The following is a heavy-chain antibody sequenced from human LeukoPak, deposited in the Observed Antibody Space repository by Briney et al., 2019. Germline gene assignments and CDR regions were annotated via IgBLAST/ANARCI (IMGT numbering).Heavy chain of an antibody. CDR1: GYSISSGYY. Sequence: PSETLSLTCTVSGYSISSGYYWGWIRQPPGKGLEGIGGIYHSGSTYYNPSLKSRVTISVDTSKNQFSLKLSSVTAADTAVYYCARGLRWLQLRGGYFDYWGQGTLVTVSS. CDR2: IYHSGST. J-gene: IGHJ4*02. CDR3: ARGLRWLQLRGGYFDY. D-gene: IGHD5-24*01. V-gene: IGHV4-38-2*02.